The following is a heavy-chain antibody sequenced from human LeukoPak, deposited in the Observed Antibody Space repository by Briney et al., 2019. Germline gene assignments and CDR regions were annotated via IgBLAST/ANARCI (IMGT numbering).Heavy chain of an antibody. CDR1: GFTFSSYG. D-gene: IGHD3-22*01. J-gene: IGHJ3*02. CDR3: AKLMIGDSSGYYWRSDAFDI. V-gene: IGHV3-33*06. CDR2: IWYDGSNK. Sequence: PGGSLRLSCAASGFTFSSYGMHWVRQAPGKGLEWVAVIWYDGSNKYYADSVKGRFTISRDNSKNTLYLQMNSLRAEDTAVYYCAKLMIGDSSGYYWRSDAFDIWGQGTMVTVSS.